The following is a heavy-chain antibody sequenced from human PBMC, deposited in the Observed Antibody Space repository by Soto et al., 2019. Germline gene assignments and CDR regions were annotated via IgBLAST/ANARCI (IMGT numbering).Heavy chain of an antibody. CDR1: GGSISSGGYY. V-gene: IGHV4-39*01. J-gene: IGHJ5*02. CDR3: ARSRPAPDPPNWFDP. CDR2: IYYSGST. Sequence: SETLSLTCTVSGGSISSGGYYWSWLRQPPGKGLEWIGSIYYSGSTYYNPSLKSRVTISVDTSKNQFSLKLSSVTAADTAVYYCARSRPAPDPPNWFDPWGQGTLVTVSS.